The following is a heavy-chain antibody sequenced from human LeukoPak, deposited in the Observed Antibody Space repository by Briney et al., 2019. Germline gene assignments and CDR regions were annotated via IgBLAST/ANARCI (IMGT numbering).Heavy chain of an antibody. D-gene: IGHD2-2*01. CDR2: ISYDGSNK. V-gene: IGHV3-30*03. Sequence: GGSLRLSCAAPELTFSSYGMHWVRQAPGKGLEWVAVISYDGSNKYYADSVKGRSTISRDNSKNTLYLQMNSLRAEDTAVYYCARDDRCSSTSCYLLDYWGQGTLVTVSS. CDR3: ARDDRCSSTSCYLLDY. J-gene: IGHJ4*02. CDR1: ELTFSSYG.